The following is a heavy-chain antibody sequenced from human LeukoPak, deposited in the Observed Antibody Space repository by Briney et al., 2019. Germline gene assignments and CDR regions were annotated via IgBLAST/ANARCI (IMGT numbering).Heavy chain of an antibody. CDR1: GGSFSGYY. CDR2: IYTSGST. V-gene: IGHV4-4*07. CDR3: ARVSSAGIWDY. D-gene: IGHD6-19*01. Sequence: SETLPLTCTVSGGSFSGYYWSWIRQPAGKGLGWIGRIYTSGSTNYNPSLKSRVTMSVDTSKNQFSLKLSSVTAADTAVYYCARVSSAGIWDYWGQGTLVTVSS. J-gene: IGHJ4*02.